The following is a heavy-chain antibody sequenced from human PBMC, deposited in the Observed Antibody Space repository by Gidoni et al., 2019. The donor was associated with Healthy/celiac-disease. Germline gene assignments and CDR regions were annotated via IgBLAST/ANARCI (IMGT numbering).Heavy chain of an antibody. CDR2: INPSGGST. J-gene: IGHJ3*02. Sequence: VQLVQSGAEVKKPGASVKVSCKASGSTFTSYYMHWVRQAPGQGLEWMGIINPSGGSTSYAQKFQGRVTMTRDTSTSTVYMELSSLRSEDTAVYYCARAPTVDDAFDIWGQGTMVTVSS. V-gene: IGHV1-46*01. D-gene: IGHD4-17*01. CDR3: ARAPTVDDAFDI. CDR1: GSTFTSYY.